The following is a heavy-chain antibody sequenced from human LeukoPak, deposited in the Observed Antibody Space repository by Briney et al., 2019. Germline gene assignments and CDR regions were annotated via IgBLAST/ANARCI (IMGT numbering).Heavy chain of an antibody. V-gene: IGHV4-39*01. D-gene: IGHD6-19*01. J-gene: IGHJ4*02. CDR1: GGSISSSSYY. CDR3: ARIGGRVAGFDY. Sequence: SETLSLTCTVSGGSISSSSYYWGWIRQPPWKGLEWIGSIYYSGSTYYNPSLKSRVTISVDTSKNQFSLKLSSVTAADTAVYYCARIGGRVAGFDYWGQGTLVTVSS. CDR2: IYYSGST.